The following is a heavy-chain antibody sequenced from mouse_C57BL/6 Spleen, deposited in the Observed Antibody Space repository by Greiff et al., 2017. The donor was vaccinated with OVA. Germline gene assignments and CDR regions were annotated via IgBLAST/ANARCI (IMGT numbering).Heavy chain of an antibody. CDR1: GYTFTDYY. D-gene: IGHD4-1*01. CDR2: INPYNGGT. V-gene: IGHV1-19*01. Sequence: VQLKESGPVLVKPGASVKMSCKASGYTFTDYYMNWVKQSHGKSLEWIGVINPYNGGTSYNQKFKGKATLTVDKSSSTAYMELNSLTSEDSAVYYCAREGGELGRSWGQGTLVTVSA. CDR3: AREGGELGRS. J-gene: IGHJ3*01.